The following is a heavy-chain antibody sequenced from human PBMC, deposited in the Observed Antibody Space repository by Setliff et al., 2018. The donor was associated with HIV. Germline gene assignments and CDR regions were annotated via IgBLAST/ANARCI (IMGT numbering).Heavy chain of an antibody. CDR2: IIPILGIA. D-gene: IGHD5-12*01. CDR1: GGTFSSYA. J-gene: IGHJ3*02. V-gene: IGHV1-69*10. CDR3: ARAEKERWLQFGDAFDI. Sequence: ASVKVSCKASGGTFSSYAISWVRQAPGQGLEWMGGIIPILGIANYAQKFQGRVTITADESTSTAYMELSSLRSEDTAVYYCARAEKERWLQFGDAFDIWGQGTMVTVSS.